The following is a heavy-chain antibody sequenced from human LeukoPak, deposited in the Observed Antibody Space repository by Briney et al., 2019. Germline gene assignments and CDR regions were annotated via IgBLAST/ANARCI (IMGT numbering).Heavy chain of an antibody. D-gene: IGHD1-26*01. CDR1: VVSMNGYY. J-gene: IGHJ3*01. V-gene: IGHV4-4*07. Sequence: SETLSLTCSVSVVSMNGYYWSWLRQSAGNRLEWIGHVDSSGNANYNPSLESRVTMSVDTSKKQFSLKLTSVTAADMAVYFCARQFLVGSTFHAFDLWGQGTRVTVSS. CDR3: ARQFLVGSTFHAFDL. CDR2: VDSSGNA.